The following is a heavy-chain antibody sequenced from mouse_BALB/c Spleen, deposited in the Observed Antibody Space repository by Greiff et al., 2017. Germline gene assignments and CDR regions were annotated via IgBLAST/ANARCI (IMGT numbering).Heavy chain of an antibody. CDR2: IDPYDSET. J-gene: IGHJ4*01. V-gene: IGHV1-52*01. CDR3: ARGTNYYAMDY. Sequence: QVHVKQPGAELVRPGASVKLSCKASGYTFTSYWMNWVKQRPEQGLEWIGRIDPYDSETHYNQKFKDKAILTVDKSSSTAYMQLSSLTSEDSAVYYCARGTNYYAMDYWGQGTSVTVSS. CDR1: GYTFTSYW.